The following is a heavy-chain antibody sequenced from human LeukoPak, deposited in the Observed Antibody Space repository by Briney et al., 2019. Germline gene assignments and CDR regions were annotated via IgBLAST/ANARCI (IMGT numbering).Heavy chain of an antibody. Sequence: ASVKVSCKASGYFFTTSDINWVRQATGKGLEWLGWINPDSGDTGYAPKFQGRVTSTRDTSISTVYMELSGLTSDDTAVYYCARGHGDWGPGYYYMDVWGTGTSVIVSS. CDR2: INPDSGDT. D-gene: IGHD2-21*01. V-gene: IGHV1-8*03. CDR3: ARGHGDWGPGYYYMDV. CDR1: GYFFTTSD. J-gene: IGHJ6*03.